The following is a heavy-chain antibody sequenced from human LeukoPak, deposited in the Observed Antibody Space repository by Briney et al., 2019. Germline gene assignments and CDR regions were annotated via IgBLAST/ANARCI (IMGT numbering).Heavy chain of an antibody. CDR2: IRLDGDRV. CDR1: RFNFSIYG. Sequence: PGGSLRLSCAASRFNFSIYGMHWVRQAPGKGLEWVAFIRLDGDRVSYADSVKGRFTISRDNSKNTLYLQMNSLRSEDTAVYYCAKLSTGYDSDFDNWGQGSLVVVSS. J-gene: IGHJ4*02. CDR3: AKLSTGYDSDFDN. D-gene: IGHD2-8*02. V-gene: IGHV3-30*02.